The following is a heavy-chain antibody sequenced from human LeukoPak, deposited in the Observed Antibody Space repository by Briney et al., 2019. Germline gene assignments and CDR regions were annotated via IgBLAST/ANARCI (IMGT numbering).Heavy chain of an antibody. J-gene: IGHJ4*02. CDR2: IAAAGDT. CDR1: GFIFRGSD. D-gene: IGHD3-16*01. Sequence: GGSLRLSCAASGFIFRGSDMHWVRQATGKGLEWVSGIAAAGDTYYEASVKGRFTISRENAKNSLYLQMNSLRAEDTAVYYCVRGGEPGFDFWGQGTLVTVSS. CDR3: VRGGEPGFDF. V-gene: IGHV3-13*01.